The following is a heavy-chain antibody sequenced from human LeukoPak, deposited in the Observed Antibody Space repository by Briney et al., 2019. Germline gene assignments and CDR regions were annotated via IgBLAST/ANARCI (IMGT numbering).Heavy chain of an antibody. J-gene: IGHJ6*04. V-gene: IGHV1-69*13. D-gene: IGHD2-2*01. CDR2: IIPIFGTA. CDR1: GGTFSSYA. CDR3: ARGGYCSSTSCYPPRYYYGMDV. Sequence: SVKVSCKASGGTFSSYAISWVRQAPGQGLEWIGGIIPIFGTANYAQKFQGRVTITADESTSTAYMELSSLRSEDTAVYYCARGGYCSSTSCYPPRYYYGMDVWGKGTTVTVSS.